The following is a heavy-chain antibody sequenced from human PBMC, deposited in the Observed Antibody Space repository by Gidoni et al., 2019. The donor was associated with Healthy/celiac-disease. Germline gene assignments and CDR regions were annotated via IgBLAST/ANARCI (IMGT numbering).Heavy chain of an antibody. D-gene: IGHD4-17*01. V-gene: IGHV3-21*01. CDR3: ARGYYGDYGRGYYYGMDV. J-gene: IGHJ6*02. Sequence: EVQLVESGGGLVKPGGSLSLSCAASGFTFSSYSMNWVRQAPGKGLEWVSSISSSSSYIYYADSVKGRFTISRDNAKNSLYLQMNSLRAEDTAVYYCARGYYGDYGRGYYYGMDVWGQGTTVTVSS. CDR1: GFTFSSYS. CDR2: ISSSSSYI.